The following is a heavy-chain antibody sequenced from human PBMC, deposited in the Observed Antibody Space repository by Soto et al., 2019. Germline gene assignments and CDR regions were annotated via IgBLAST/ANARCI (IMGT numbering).Heavy chain of an antibody. D-gene: IGHD5-18*01. CDR3: ARAGGGYSYGYIDYGMDV. CDR2: IYYSGST. CDR1: GGSVSSGSYY. J-gene: IGHJ6*02. V-gene: IGHV4-61*01. Sequence: PSETLSLTCTVSGGSVSSGSYYWSWIRQPPGKGLEWIGYIYYSGSTNYNPSPKSRVTISVDTSKNQFSLKLSSVTAADTAVYYCARAGGGYSYGYIDYGMDVWGQGTMVTVYS.